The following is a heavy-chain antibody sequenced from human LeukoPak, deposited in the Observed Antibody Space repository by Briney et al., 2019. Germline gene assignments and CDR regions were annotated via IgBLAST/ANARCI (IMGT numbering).Heavy chain of an antibody. CDR1: GYTFTSYG. D-gene: IGHD3/OR15-3a*01. Sequence: ASVKVSCKTSGYTFTSYGISWVRQAPGQGLEWMGWISAYNDNTNYAQKFQGRVTMTTDTSTSTAYMELRSLRSDDTAVHFCARGEGTVPFDYWGQGTLVTVSS. J-gene: IGHJ4*02. V-gene: IGHV1-18*01. CDR3: ARGEGTVPFDY. CDR2: ISAYNDNT.